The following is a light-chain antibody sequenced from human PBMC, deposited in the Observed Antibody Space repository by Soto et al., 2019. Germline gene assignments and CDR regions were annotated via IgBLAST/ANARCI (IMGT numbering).Light chain of an antibody. CDR2: GAS. V-gene: IGKV3-15*01. CDR3: HQYYNGNPWK. CDR1: QSVSSN. J-gene: IGKJ1*01. Sequence: EVVLTHTPSTLSTPPVYRAPISYMSSQSVSSNLAWYQQKPGQAPRLLIYGASTRATGIQARFSGSGSGTEFTLTISSLQSEDYAVYYCHQYYNGNPWKFGQGTKVEIK.